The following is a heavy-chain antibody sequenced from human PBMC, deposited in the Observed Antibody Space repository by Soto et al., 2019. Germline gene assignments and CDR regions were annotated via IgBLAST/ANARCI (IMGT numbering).Heavy chain of an antibody. CDR1: GFTFSNAW. J-gene: IGHJ6*02. CDR3: TSGGGYDFWSGYWYYYYYGMDV. V-gene: IGHV3-15*07. Sequence: PGGSLRLSCAASGFTFSNAWMNWVRQDPGKGLEWVGRIKSKTDGGTTDYAAPVKGRFTISRDDSKNTLYLQMNSLKTEDTAVYYCTSGGGYDFWSGYWYYYYYGMDVWGQGTTVTVSS. D-gene: IGHD3-3*01. CDR2: IKSKTDGGTT.